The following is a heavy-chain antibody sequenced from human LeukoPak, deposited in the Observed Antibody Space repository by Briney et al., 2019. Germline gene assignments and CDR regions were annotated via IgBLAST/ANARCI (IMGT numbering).Heavy chain of an antibody. CDR2: IKEDGSEK. Sequence: GGSLGLSCAASGFTFGSFWMSWVRQAPGKGLEWVATIKEDGSEKSYVDSVKGRFTVSRDNAKNSLYLQMNSLRAEDTAVYYCARGRLPGAYWGQGTLVTVSS. J-gene: IGHJ4*02. CDR1: GFTFGSFW. V-gene: IGHV3-7*05. CDR3: ARGRLPGAY. D-gene: IGHD2-15*01.